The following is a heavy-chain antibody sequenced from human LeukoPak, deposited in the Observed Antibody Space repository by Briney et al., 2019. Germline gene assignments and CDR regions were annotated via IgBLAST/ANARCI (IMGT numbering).Heavy chain of an antibody. D-gene: IGHD2-2*01. Sequence: ASVKVSCKASGYTLTSYYMHWVRLAPGQGLEWMGIINPSGGSTTYAQTFQGRVIMTTDMSTSTVYMELSSLRSEDRAVYYCARGSHIVVGPAAKGGFDIWGQETKVTVSS. CDR2: INPSGGST. CDR1: GYTLTSYY. V-gene: IGHV1-46*01. J-gene: IGHJ3*02. CDR3: ARGSHIVVGPAAKGGFDI.